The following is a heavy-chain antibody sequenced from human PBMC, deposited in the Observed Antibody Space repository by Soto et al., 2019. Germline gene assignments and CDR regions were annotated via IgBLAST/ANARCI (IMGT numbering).Heavy chain of an antibody. V-gene: IGHV4-39*01. J-gene: IGHJ3*02. CDR2: IYYSGST. CDR1: GGSISSSRYY. D-gene: IGHD2-21*02. CDR3: APITGGDRDAFDI. Sequence: SETLSLTCTVSGGSISSSRYYWGWIRQPPGKGLEWIGTIYYSGSTYYNPSLRSRVTISVDTSKNQFSLKLSSVTAADTAVYYCAPITGGDRDAFDIWGQGTMVTVSS.